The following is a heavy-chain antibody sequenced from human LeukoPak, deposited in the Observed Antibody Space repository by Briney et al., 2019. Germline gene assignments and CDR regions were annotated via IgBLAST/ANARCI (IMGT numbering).Heavy chain of an antibody. CDR3: ARCGPVAGTPPFDY. CDR1: GYSFTSYG. CDR2: IYPGDSDT. Sequence: GESVQISCQGSGYSFTSYGIGWVGQVPGKGLEWRGSIYPGDSDTRYSPSFQGQVTLSADKSISTAYLQWSSLNASDTAMYYCARCGPVAGTPPFDYWGQGTLVTVSS. J-gene: IGHJ4*02. V-gene: IGHV5-51*01. D-gene: IGHD6-19*01.